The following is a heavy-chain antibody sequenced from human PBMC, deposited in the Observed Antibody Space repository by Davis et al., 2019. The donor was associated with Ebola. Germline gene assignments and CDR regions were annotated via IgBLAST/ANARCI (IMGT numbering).Heavy chain of an antibody. CDR3: ARVPGVPRPI. Sequence: GESLKISCAASGFTFSSYEMNWVRQAPGKGLEWVSSISSSSSYIYYADSVKGRFTISRDNAKNSLYLQMNSLRAEDTAVYYCARVPGVPRPIWGQGTTVTVSS. CDR2: ISSSSSYI. D-gene: IGHD7-27*01. V-gene: IGHV3-21*01. CDR1: GFTFSSYE. J-gene: IGHJ6*02.